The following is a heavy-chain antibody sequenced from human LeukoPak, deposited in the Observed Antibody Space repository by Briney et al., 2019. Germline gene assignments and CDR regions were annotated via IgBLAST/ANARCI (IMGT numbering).Heavy chain of an antibody. Sequence: GGSLRLSCAASGITFSMYSMNWVRQAPGKGLEWVSSISSSSSYIYYADSVKGRFTISRDNAKNSLYLQMNSLRAEDTAVYYCARGGSFDAFDIWGQGTMVTVSS. D-gene: IGHD1-26*01. CDR3: ARGGSFDAFDI. CDR2: ISSSSSYI. J-gene: IGHJ3*02. V-gene: IGHV3-21*01. CDR1: GITFSMYS.